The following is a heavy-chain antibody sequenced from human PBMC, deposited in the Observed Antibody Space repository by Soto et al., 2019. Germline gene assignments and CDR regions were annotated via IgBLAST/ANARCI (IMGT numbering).Heavy chain of an antibody. V-gene: IGHV4-59*01. CDR1: GGSISSYY. Sequence: SETLSLTCTVSGGSISSYYWSWIRQPPGKGLEWIGYIYYSGSTKYNPSLKSRVTMSVDTSKNQFSLKLISVTAADTAKYFCAREGNLGGWLQPLDFWGQGTLVTVSS. J-gene: IGHJ4*02. CDR2: IYYSGST. CDR3: AREGNLGGWLQPLDF. D-gene: IGHD5-12*01.